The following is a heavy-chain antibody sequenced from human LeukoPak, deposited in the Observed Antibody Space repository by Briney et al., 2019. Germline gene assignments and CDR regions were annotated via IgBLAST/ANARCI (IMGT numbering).Heavy chain of an antibody. CDR1: GFTFRNYG. D-gene: IGHD3-10*01. CDR3: GRWGVNAGLDR. CDR2: IWPDGSDK. V-gene: IGHV3-7*01. Sequence: GGSLRLSCAASGFTFRNYGLHWVRQAPGKGLEWVANIWPDGSDKYHVDSVRGRFTISRDNAQNSLNLQMNSLRAEDSGVYYCGRWGVNAGLDRWGQGTLVIVSS. J-gene: IGHJ5*02.